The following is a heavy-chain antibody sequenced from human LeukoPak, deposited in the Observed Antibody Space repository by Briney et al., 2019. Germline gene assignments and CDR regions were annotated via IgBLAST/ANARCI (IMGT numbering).Heavy chain of an antibody. V-gene: IGHV1-2*02. J-gene: IGHJ4*02. CDR2: INPNSGGT. CDR3: ARGSSGWSFDF. D-gene: IGHD6-19*01. CDR1: GYTFTGYY. Sequence: ASVMVSCKASGYTFTGYYMHWVRQAPGQGLEWMGWINPNSGGTNYAQKLQGRVTMTTDTSTSTAYMELRSLRSDDTAMYYCARGSSGWSFDFWGQGTLVSVSS.